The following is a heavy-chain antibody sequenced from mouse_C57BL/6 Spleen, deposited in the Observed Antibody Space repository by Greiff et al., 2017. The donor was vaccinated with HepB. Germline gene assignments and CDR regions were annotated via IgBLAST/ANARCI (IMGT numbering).Heavy chain of an antibody. Sequence: EVKLVESGGGLVKPGGSLKLSCAASGFTFSSYAMSWVRQTPEKRLEWVATISDGGSYTYYPDNVKGRFTISRDNAKNNLYLQMSHLKSEDTAMYYCAREGLGLSMDYWGQGTSVTVSS. J-gene: IGHJ4*01. V-gene: IGHV5-4*01. CDR3: AREGLGLSMDY. CDR1: GFTFSSYA. CDR2: ISDGGSYT. D-gene: IGHD3-1*01.